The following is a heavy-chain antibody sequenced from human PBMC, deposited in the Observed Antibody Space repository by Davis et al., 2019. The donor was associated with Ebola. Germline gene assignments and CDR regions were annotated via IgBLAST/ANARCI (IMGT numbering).Heavy chain of an antibody. CDR2: IYYSGST. CDR3: ARQITMIVA. D-gene: IGHD3-22*01. Sequence: MPSETLSLTCTVSGGSISSSSYYWGWIRQPPGKGLEWIGSIYYSGSTYYNPSLKSRVTISVDTSKNQFSLKLGSVTAADTAVYYCARQITMIVAWGQGTLVTVSS. V-gene: IGHV4-39*01. CDR1: GGSISSSSYY. J-gene: IGHJ4*02.